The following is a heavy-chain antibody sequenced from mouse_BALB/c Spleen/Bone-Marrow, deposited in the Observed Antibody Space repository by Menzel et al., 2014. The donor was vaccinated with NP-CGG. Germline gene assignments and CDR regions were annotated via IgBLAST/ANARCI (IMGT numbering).Heavy chain of an antibody. J-gene: IGHJ2*01. Sequence: EVKLMESGPELVKLGASVKTSCKASGYSFTGYYMHWVKQSHVKSLEWIGRINPYNGATSYNQNFKDKASLTVDKSSSTAYMELHSLTSEDSAVYYCASYGNYGWGQGTTLTVSS. CDR1: GYSFTGYY. CDR3: ASYGNYG. D-gene: IGHD2-1*01. V-gene: IGHV1-31*01. CDR2: INPYNGAT.